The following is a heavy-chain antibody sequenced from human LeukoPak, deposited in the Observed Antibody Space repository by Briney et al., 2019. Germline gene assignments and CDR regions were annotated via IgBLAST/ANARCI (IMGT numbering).Heavy chain of an antibody. Sequence: PSETLSLTCTVSGGSISSSSYSWGWIRQPPGKGLEWIGSICYSGPTYYNPSLKSRVTISVDTSKIQFSLKLSSVAATDTAVYFCARLRFDFWSGYTHPYFDYWGQGTLVTVSS. V-gene: IGHV4-39*01. CDR1: GGSISSSSYS. CDR3: ARLRFDFWSGYTHPYFDY. CDR2: ICYSGPT. D-gene: IGHD3-3*01. J-gene: IGHJ4*02.